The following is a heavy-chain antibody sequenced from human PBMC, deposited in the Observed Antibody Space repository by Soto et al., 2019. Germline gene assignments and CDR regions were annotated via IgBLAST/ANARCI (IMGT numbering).Heavy chain of an antibody. Sequence: EVQLVESGGGLVQPGGSLRLSCAASGFTFSSYWMHWVRQAPGKGLVWVSRINSDGSSTYYADSVKGRFTISRDNAKNPLYMQMHSLRAEDTAVYYCATAVPFDYWGQGTMVTVSS. V-gene: IGHV3-74*01. CDR2: INSDGSST. CDR3: ATAVPFDY. D-gene: IGHD2-2*01. J-gene: IGHJ4*02. CDR1: GFTFSSYW.